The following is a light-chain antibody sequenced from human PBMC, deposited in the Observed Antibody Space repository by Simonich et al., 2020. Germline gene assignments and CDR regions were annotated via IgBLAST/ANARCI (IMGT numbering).Light chain of an antibody. CDR3: QVWDSSSDVV. CDR1: NIGSKS. V-gene: IGLV3-21*03. J-gene: IGLJ2*01. Sequence: SYVLTQPPSVSVAPGKTSRITCGGKNIGSKSVHWDQQKPGQDPVLVVYGDSDRPSGIPERFAGSNSGNTATLTISRVEAGDEADYYCQVWDSSSDVVFGGGTKLTVL. CDR2: GDS.